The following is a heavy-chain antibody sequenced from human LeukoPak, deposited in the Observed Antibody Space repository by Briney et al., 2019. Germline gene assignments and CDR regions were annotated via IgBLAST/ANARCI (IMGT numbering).Heavy chain of an antibody. V-gene: IGHV3-30-3*01. CDR2: ISYDGSNK. D-gene: IGHD6-19*01. CDR1: GFTFSSYA. CDR3: AREKFLEWYAVAGTFGYFDY. Sequence: GRSLRLSCAASGFTFSSYAIHWVRQAPGKGLEWVAVISYDGSNKYHADFVKGRFTISRDNAKNSLYLQMNSLRAEDTAVYYCAREKFLEWYAVAGTFGYFDYWGQGTLVTVSS. J-gene: IGHJ4*02.